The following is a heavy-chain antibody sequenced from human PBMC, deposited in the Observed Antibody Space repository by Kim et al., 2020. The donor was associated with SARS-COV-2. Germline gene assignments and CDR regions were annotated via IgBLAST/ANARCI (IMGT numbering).Heavy chain of an antibody. CDR1: GFTFHNYD. CDR2: ISGDGSGT. Sequence: GGSLRLSCAASGFTFHNYDMHWVRRAPGKGLEWVSLISGDGSGTQYGDSVKGRFTISRDNSKNSLYLQINSLRTEDTAFYYCAKADCRGNCYLVDSWGQGPLVTVSS. V-gene: IGHV3-43*02. J-gene: IGHJ4*02. CDR3: AKADCRGNCYLVDS. D-gene: IGHD2-21*01.